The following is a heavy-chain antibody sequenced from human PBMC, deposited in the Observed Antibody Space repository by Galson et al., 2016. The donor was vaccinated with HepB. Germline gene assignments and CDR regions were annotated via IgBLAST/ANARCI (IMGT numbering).Heavy chain of an antibody. J-gene: IGHJ5*02. CDR1: GYTFTSYY. CDR2: TDPSDDST. Sequence: SVKVSCKASGYTFTSYYIHWVRQAPGQGLEWVGRTDPSDDSTSYAQKFQGRVIMTRDTSTSTVYMELSSLTSEDTAVYYCARDLPHNWFDPWGQGTLVTVSS. V-gene: IGHV1-46*01. CDR3: ARDLPHNWFDP.